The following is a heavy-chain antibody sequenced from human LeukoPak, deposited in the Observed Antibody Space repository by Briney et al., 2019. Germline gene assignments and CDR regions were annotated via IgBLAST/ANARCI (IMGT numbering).Heavy chain of an antibody. CDR1: GSTFSSYS. V-gene: IGHV3-21*04. Sequence: GGSLRLSCAAAGSTFSSYSMNWVSQAPGKGLEWVSSISSSSSYIYYADSVKGRFTISRDNAKNSLYLQMNSLRAEDTAVYYCARSDVPKDAFDIWGQGTMVTVSS. CDR2: ISSSSSYI. CDR3: ARSDVPKDAFDI. J-gene: IGHJ3*02. D-gene: IGHD2-2*01.